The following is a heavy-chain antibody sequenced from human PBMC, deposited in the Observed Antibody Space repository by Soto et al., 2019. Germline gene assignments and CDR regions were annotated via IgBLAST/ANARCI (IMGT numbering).Heavy chain of an antibody. V-gene: IGHV1-3*01. CDR3: ARSLADYYDSSGYYYVGDFDY. D-gene: IGHD3-22*01. CDR2: INAGNGNT. CDR1: GYTFTSYA. J-gene: IGHJ4*02. Sequence: ASVKVSCKASGYTFTSYAMHWVRQAPGQRLEWMGWINAGNGNTKYSQKFQGRVTITRDTSASTAYMELSSLRSEDTAVYYCARSLADYYDSSGYYYVGDFDYWGQG.